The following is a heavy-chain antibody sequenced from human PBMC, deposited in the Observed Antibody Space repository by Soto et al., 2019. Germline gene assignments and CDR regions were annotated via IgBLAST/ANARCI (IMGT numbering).Heavy chain of an antibody. CDR3: ARALGVPASRDGYIGTFDY. CDR2: IYHSGST. CDR1: GGSISSSNW. Sequence: SETLSLTCAVSGGSISSSNWWSWVRQPPGKGLEWIGEIYHSGSTNYNPSLKSRVTISVDKSKNQFSLKLSSVTAADTAVYYCARALGVPASRDGYIGTFDYWGKGTRVTVSS. J-gene: IGHJ4*02. V-gene: IGHV4-4*02. D-gene: IGHD5-12*01.